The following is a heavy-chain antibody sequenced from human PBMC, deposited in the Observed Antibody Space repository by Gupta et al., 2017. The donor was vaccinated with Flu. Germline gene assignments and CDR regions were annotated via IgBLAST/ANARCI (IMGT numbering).Heavy chain of an antibody. J-gene: IGHJ4*02. CDR2: ISGGGDTT. CDR3: AKGDYGGDSLFYFDY. D-gene: IGHD4-23*01. V-gene: IGHV3-23*01. Sequence: EVQLLESGGGLAPPGGSLRLSCAAPRFTLRTYGMSWVRQAPGKGVEWVSGISGGGDTTYYADSVKGRFTISRDNAENTLSLQMNSLRAEDTAVYYCAKGDYGGDSLFYFDYWGQGTLVTVSS. CDR1: RFTLRTYG.